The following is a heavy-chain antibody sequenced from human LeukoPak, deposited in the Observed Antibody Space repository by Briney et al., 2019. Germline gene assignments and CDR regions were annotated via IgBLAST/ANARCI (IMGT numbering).Heavy chain of an antibody. CDR3: ARASARVLYSYDSNWFDP. J-gene: IGHJ5*02. V-gene: IGHV1-18*01. CDR1: GYTFTSYG. CDR2: ISAYNDNT. D-gene: IGHD5-18*01. Sequence: GASVKVSCKASGYTFTSYGISWVRQAPGQGLEWMGWISAYNDNTNYAQKLQGRVTITADKSTSTAYMELSSLRSEDTAVYYCARASARVLYSYDSNWFDPWGQGTLVTVSS.